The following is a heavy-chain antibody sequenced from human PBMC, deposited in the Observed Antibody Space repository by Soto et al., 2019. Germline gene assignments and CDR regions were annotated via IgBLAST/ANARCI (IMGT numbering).Heavy chain of an antibody. CDR1: GFTFSSYC. Sequence: QVQLVESGGGVVQPGRSLRLSCAASGFTFSSYCMHWVRQAPGKGLEWVAVISYDGSNKYYADSVKGRFTISRDNSKNTLYLQMNSLRAEDTAVYYCAKGRGYYDSSGYSGRFDYWGQGTLVTVSS. J-gene: IGHJ4*02. D-gene: IGHD3-22*01. CDR2: ISYDGSNK. V-gene: IGHV3-30*18. CDR3: AKGRGYYDSSGYSGRFDY.